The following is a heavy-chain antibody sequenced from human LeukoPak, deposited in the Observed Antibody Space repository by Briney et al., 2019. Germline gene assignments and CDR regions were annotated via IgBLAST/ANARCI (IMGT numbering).Heavy chain of an antibody. Sequence: ASVKVSCKASGYTFTSYDINWVRQATGQGLEWMGWMNPNSGNTGYAQKFQGRVTMTRNTSISTTYMELSSLRSEDTAVYYCARARQYSSNWYLYWGQGTLVTVSS. V-gene: IGHV1-8*01. D-gene: IGHD6-13*01. CDR3: ARARQYSSNWYLY. J-gene: IGHJ4*02. CDR1: GYTFTSYD. CDR2: MNPNSGNT.